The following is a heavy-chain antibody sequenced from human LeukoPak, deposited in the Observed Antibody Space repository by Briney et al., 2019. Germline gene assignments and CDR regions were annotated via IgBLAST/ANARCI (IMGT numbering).Heavy chain of an antibody. CDR2: INPNSGGT. V-gene: IGHV1-2*02. CDR1: GYTFTGYY. Sequence: GASVKVSCKASGYTFTGYYMHWVRQAPGQGLEWMGWINPNSGGTNYAQKFQGRVTMTRDTFISTAYMELSRLRSDDTAVYYCARDREGYCTNGVCYEGNWFDPWGQGTLVTVSS. J-gene: IGHJ5*02. D-gene: IGHD2-8*01. CDR3: ARDREGYCTNGVCYEGNWFDP.